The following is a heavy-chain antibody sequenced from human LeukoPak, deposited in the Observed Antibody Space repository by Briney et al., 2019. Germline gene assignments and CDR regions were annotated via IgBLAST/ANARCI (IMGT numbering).Heavy chain of an antibody. J-gene: IGHJ6*03. CDR3: AKVYYDILTGYSYYYYMDV. CDR1: GFSLSSYA. CDR2: ISGNGGST. D-gene: IGHD3-9*01. V-gene: IGHV3-23*01. Sequence: GGSLRLSCAASGFSLSSYAMSWVRQAPGKGLEWVSAISGNGGSTYYADSVKGRFTISRDNSKNTLYLQMNSLRAEDTAVYYCAKVYYDILTGYSYYYYMDVWGKGTTVTISS.